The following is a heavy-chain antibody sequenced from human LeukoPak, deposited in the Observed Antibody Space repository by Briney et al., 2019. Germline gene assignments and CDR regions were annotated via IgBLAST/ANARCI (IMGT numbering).Heavy chain of an antibody. D-gene: IGHD2-21*02. CDR2: MNPNSGNT. J-gene: IGHJ6*02. CDR1: GYTFTSYD. CDR3: ARNLHHIVVVTAIPDGMDV. V-gene: IGHV1-8*01. Sequence: ASVKVSCTASGYTFTSYDINWVRQATGQGLEWMGWMNPNSGNTGYAQKFQGRVTMTRNTSISTAYMELSSLRSEDTAVYYCARNLHHIVVVTAIPDGMDVWGQGTTVTVSS.